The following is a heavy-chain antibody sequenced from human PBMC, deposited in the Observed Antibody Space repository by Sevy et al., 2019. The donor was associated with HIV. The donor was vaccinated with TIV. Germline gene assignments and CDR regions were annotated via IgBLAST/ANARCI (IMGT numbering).Heavy chain of an antibody. V-gene: IGHV3-66*01. D-gene: IGHD5-18*01. Sequence: GGSLRLSCAASGFPVSSNYMSWVRQAPGKGLEWVSVICSDGSTYHADPVKGRFAISRDNSKKTLYLQMNSLRVEDTAVYYCARGKSGYGYGLDYWGQGTLVTVSS. CDR3: ARGKSGYGYGLDY. J-gene: IGHJ4*02. CDR2: ICSDGST. CDR1: GFPVSSNY.